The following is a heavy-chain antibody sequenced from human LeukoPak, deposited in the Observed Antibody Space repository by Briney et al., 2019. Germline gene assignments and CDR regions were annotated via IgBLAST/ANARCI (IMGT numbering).Heavy chain of an antibody. CDR1: GHTFTSYS. CDR2: INPSGGST. J-gene: IGHJ6*02. CDR3: AREKEYSSSSYRYYGMDV. V-gene: IGHV1-46*01. Sequence: ASVTVSCKASGHTFTSYSIHWVRQAPGQGLKWLGIINPSGGSTTYAQKFQGRVTMTRDTSTSTVYMELSSLRSEDTAVYYCAREKEYSSSSYRYYGMDVWGQGTTVTVSS. D-gene: IGHD6-6*01.